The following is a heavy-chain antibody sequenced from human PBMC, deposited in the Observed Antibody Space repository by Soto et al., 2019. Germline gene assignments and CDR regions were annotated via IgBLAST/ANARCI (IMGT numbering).Heavy chain of an antibody. J-gene: IGHJ5*02. CDR1: GGAISSYY. CDR2: IYYSGST. V-gene: IGHV4-59*01. CDR3: ARVPVLLWFGELLHWFDP. D-gene: IGHD3-10*01. Sequence: PSETLSLTCTVSGGAISSYYWSWIRQPPGKGLEWIGYIYYSGSTNYNPSLKSRVTISVDTSKNQFSLKLSSVTAADTAVYYCARVPVLLWFGELLHWFDPWCQGTLVTVSS.